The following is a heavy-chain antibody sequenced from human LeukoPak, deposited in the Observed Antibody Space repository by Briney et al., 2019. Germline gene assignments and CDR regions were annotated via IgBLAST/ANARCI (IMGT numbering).Heavy chain of an antibody. D-gene: IGHD2-15*01. V-gene: IGHV3-23*01. Sequence: PGGSLRLSCAAAGFTVSSNYMSWVRQAPGKGLEWVSAISGSGGSTYYADSVKGRFTISRDNSKNTLYLQMNSLRAEDTAVYYCAKEYCSGGSCYSPGAFDIWGQGTMVTVSS. CDR3: AKEYCSGGSCYSPGAFDI. CDR2: ISGSGGST. CDR1: GFTVSSNY. J-gene: IGHJ3*02.